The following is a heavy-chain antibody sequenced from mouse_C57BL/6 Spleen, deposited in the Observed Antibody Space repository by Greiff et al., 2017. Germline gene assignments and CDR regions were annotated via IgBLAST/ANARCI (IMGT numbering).Heavy chain of an antibody. V-gene: IGHV1-39*01. J-gene: IGHJ2*01. Sequence: VHVKQSGPELVKPGASVKISCKASGYSFTDYNMNWVKQSNGKSLEWIGVINPNYGTTSYNQKFKGKATLTVDQSSSTAYMQLNSLTSEDSAVYYCARDYYGSSYVFDYWGQGTTLTVSS. CDR1: GYSFTDYN. CDR3: ARDYYGSSYVFDY. CDR2: INPNYGTT. D-gene: IGHD1-1*01.